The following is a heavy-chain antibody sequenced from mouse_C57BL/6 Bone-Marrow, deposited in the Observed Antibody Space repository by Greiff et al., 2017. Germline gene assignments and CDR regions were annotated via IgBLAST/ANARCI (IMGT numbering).Heavy chain of an antibody. CDR3: ARGWYGSSYFDY. D-gene: IGHD1-1*01. V-gene: IGHV1-5*01. CDR2: IYPGNSDT. J-gene: IGHJ2*01. Sequence: DVKLVESGTVLARPGASVKMSCKTSGYTFTSYWMHWVKQRPGQGLEWIGAIYPGNSDTSYNQKFKGKAKLTAVTSASTAYMQLSSLTSEDSAVYWGARGWYGSSYFDYWGQGTTLTVSS. CDR1: GYTFTSYW.